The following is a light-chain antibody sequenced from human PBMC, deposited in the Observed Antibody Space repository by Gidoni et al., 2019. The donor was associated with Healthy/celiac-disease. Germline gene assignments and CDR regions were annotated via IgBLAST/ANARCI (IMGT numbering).Light chain of an antibody. V-gene: IGKV1-39*01. CDR3: QQSYSTVFT. Sequence: DIQRTQSPSSLSESVGDRVTITCRASNSISSYLNWYQQKPGKAPKLLIYAASSLQSGVPSRFSGSGSGTDFTLTISSLQPEDFATYYCQQSYSTVFTFGPGTKVDIK. J-gene: IGKJ3*01. CDR1: NSISSY. CDR2: AAS.